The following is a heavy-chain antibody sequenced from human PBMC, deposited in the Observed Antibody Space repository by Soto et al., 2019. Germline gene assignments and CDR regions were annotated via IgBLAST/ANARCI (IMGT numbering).Heavy chain of an antibody. D-gene: IGHD4-17*01. CDR2: IYYRGTT. CDR1: GGSIRSHY. Sequence: QVQLQESGPGLVKPSETLSLTCTVSGGSIRSHYWSWIRQTPGKELEWIGQIYYRGTTNYNPSLKSRVTLSVDTSTDQFSLKLRSVTAADMAVYFCARTMTTLYNWFDPWGPGPLVNVSS. J-gene: IGHJ5*02. CDR3: ARTMTTLYNWFDP. V-gene: IGHV4-59*08.